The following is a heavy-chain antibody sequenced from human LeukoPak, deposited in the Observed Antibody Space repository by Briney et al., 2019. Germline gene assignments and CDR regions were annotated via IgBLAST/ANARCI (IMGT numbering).Heavy chain of an antibody. D-gene: IGHD5-18*01. Sequence: SVKVSCKASGGTFSSYGISWVRQAPGQGLEWMGGIIPISGTANYAQKFQGKVTISADDSTSTAYMELSSLRSEDTAVYYCARDGYSYGDWGQGTLVTVSS. CDR2: IIPISGTA. V-gene: IGHV1-69*13. CDR3: ARDGYSYGD. CDR1: GGTFSSYG. J-gene: IGHJ4*02.